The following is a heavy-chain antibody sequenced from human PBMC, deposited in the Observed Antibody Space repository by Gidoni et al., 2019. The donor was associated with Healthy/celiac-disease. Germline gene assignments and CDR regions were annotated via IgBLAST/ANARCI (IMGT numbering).Heavy chain of an antibody. CDR1: GGSFSGYY. V-gene: IGHV4-34*01. CDR3: ARGVGATMFDY. D-gene: IGHD1-26*01. J-gene: IGHJ4*02. CDR2: INHSGST. Sequence: QVQLQQWGAGLLKPSDTLSLTFAVYGGSFSGYYWGWNPQPPGKGLAWFGEINHSGSTNYTPSLKSRVTISVDTSKNQFSLKLSSVTAADTAVYYCARGVGATMFDYWGQGTLVTVSS.